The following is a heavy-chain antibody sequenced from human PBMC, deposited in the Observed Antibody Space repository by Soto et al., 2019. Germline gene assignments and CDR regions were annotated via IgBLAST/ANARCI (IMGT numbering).Heavy chain of an antibody. CDR2: IYHNGSP. V-gene: IGHV4-30-2*01. CDR1: GGSMSSGGYS. Sequence: QLQLQESGSGLVKPSQTLSLTCAVSGGSMSSGGYSWSWLRQPPGKGLEWIGYIYHNGSPYYTPSLNSRVTISIDRSKNQFSLKLSSVTAADTAVYYCARVPDVWGQGTTVTVSS. CDR3: ARVPDV. J-gene: IGHJ6*02.